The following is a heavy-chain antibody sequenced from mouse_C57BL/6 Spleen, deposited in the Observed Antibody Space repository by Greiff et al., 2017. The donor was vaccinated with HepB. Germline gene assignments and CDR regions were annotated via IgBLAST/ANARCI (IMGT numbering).Heavy chain of an antibody. D-gene: IGHD3-2*02. CDR3: ARVTAQASDAMDY. V-gene: IGHV1-52*01. CDR1: GYTFTSYW. CDR2: IDPSDSET. J-gene: IGHJ4*01. Sequence: VQLQQSGAELVRPGSSVKLSCKASGYTFTSYWMHWVKQRPIQGLEWIGNIDPSDSETHYNQKFKDKATLTVDKSSSTAYIQLSSLTSEDSAVYYCARVTAQASDAMDYCGQGTSVTVSS.